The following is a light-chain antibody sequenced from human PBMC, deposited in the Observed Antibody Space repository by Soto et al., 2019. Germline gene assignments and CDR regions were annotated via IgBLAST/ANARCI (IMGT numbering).Light chain of an antibody. Sequence: DIQMTQSPSSLSASVGDRVTITCQASQDISNYLNWYQQKPGKAPKLLIYAASDLETGVPSRFSGSGSGSDFTFTISSLQPEDIATYDCQQYDNLPPWTFGQGTKVEIK. CDR1: QDISNY. J-gene: IGKJ1*01. V-gene: IGKV1-33*01. CDR2: AAS. CDR3: QQYDNLPPWT.